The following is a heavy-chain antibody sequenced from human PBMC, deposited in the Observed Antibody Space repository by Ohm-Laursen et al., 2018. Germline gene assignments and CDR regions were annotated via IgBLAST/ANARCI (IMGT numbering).Heavy chain of an antibody. CDR3: AKGDSSGWH. CDR1: GLTFSRYG. V-gene: IGHV3-30*18. J-gene: IGHJ4*02. Sequence: SLRLSCAASGLTFSRYGMHWVRQAPGKGLEWVAVIWYDGSNQYYADSVKGRFTISRDNSQNTLYLQMNSLRAEDTALYYCAKGDSSGWHSGQGTLVTVSS. CDR2: IWYDGSNQ. D-gene: IGHD6-19*01.